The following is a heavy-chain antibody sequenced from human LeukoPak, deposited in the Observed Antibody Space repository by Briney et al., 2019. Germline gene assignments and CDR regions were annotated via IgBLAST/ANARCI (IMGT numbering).Heavy chain of an antibody. V-gene: IGHV3-23*01. CDR2: ISGSGGST. J-gene: IGHJ6*02. D-gene: IGHD2-21*01. CDR3: AKAHSFPNYYYYGMDV. Sequence: GSLRLSCAASGFTFSSYAMSWVRQAPGKGLEWVSAISGSGGSTYYADSVKGRFTISRDNSKNTLYLQMNSLRAEDTAVYYCAKAHSFPNYYYYGMDVWGQGTTVTVSS. CDR1: GFTFSSYA.